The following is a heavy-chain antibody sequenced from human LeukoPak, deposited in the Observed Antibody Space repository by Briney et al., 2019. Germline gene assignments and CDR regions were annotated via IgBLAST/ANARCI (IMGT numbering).Heavy chain of an antibody. CDR2: IRSRDGIV. Sequence: GGSLRLSCVASGFTFNAYSMNWARQAPGKGLEWISYIRSRDGIVSYADSVKGRFTISTDTAKSSLFLQMNGLSADDTAVYYCVRDYVYAFDIWGQGTIVTVSS. CDR1: GFTFNAYS. V-gene: IGHV3-48*01. J-gene: IGHJ3*02. D-gene: IGHD3-16*01. CDR3: VRDYVYAFDI.